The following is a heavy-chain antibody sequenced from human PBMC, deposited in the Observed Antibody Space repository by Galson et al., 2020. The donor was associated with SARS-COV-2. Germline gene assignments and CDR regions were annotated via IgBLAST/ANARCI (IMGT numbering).Heavy chain of an antibody. CDR3: AKDVVGFGPLDS. J-gene: IGHJ4*02. V-gene: IGHV3-9*01. CDR2: ITWNGGSI. CDR1: GFTFDAHA. D-gene: IGHD1-26*01. Sequence: SLKISCVASGFTFDAHAMHWVRQVPGQGLEWVSRITWNGGSIGYVDSVKGRFTISRDNAKNTLYLQMNSLRTEDTALYYCAKDVVGFGPLDSWGQGALVTVSS.